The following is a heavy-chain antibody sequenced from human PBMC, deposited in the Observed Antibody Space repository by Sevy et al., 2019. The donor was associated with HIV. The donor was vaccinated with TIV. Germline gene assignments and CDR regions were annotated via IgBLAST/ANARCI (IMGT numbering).Heavy chain of an antibody. CDR2: ISWNSRNI. V-gene: IGHV3-9*01. D-gene: IGHD2-21*01. CDR1: GFSFRDHA. CDR3: AKDINRGCGGLNCYPYYYYFYGLDA. Sequence: GGSLRLSCAASGFSFRDHAMHWVRQVPGKGLEWVSGISWNSRNIGYADSVKGRFTISRDNAKNLVCLQMNSLRPEDTAIYYCAKDINRGCGGLNCYPYYYYFYGLDAWGQGTTVTVSS. J-gene: IGHJ6*02.